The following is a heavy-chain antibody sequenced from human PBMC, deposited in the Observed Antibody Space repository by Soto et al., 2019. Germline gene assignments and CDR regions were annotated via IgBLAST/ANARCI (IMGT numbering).Heavy chain of an antibody. CDR1: GINFSTYA. V-gene: IGHV3-23*01. Sequence: EVQLLESGGGLVQPGGSLRLSCAASGINFSTYAMSWVRQAPGKGLEWVSTITSLGSTYYPDSVKGRFTISRDSSKNLLYLQMNSLRDEDTAVYYYAKGPLIVVVPFDYWGQGTLVTVSA. D-gene: IGHD2-15*01. J-gene: IGHJ4*02. CDR2: ITSLGST. CDR3: AKGPLIVVVPFDY.